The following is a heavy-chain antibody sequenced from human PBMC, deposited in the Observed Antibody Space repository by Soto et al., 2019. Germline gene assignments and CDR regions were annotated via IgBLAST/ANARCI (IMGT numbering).Heavy chain of an antibody. J-gene: IGHJ3*02. Sequence: PSQTLSLTCAISGDSVSSNSAAWNWIRQSPSKGLKWLGRTYYRSKWYNDYAVSVKSRITINPDTSKNQFSLQLNSVTPEDTAVYYCARVGRTGSSGWILDAFDIWGQGTMVTVSS. CDR3: ARVGRTGSSGWILDAFDI. CDR1: GDSVSSNSAA. D-gene: IGHD6-19*01. V-gene: IGHV6-1*01. CDR2: TYYRSKWYN.